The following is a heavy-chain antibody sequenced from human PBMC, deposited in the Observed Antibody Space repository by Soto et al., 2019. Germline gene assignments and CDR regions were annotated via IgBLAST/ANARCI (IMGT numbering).Heavy chain of an antibody. CDR1: GFSFTAYI. D-gene: IGHD5-12*01. J-gene: IGHJ4*02. Sequence: EVHLLESGGDLVQPGGSLRLSCAASGFSFTAYIMSWFRQAPGKGLEWVSAISVSGDKTYYADSVKGRFTISRDDAKNTLYLQVNSLRVDDTAIYYCAKGGWLDDCGQGTLVTFSS. CDR3: AKGGWLDD. V-gene: IGHV3-23*01. CDR2: ISVSGDKT.